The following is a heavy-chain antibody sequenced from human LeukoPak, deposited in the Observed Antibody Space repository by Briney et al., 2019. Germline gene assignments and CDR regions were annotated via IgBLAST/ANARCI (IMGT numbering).Heavy chain of an antibody. CDR3: ARDSSDYYSYFDY. CDR2: ISSSSNYI. CDR1: GFTFSSYS. J-gene: IGHJ4*02. D-gene: IGHD3-22*01. V-gene: IGHV3-21*01. Sequence: GGSLRLSCAASGFTFSSYSMNWVRQAPGKGLEWVSSISSSSNYIYYADSVKGRLTISRDNAKNSLYLQMNSLRAEDTAVYYCARDSSDYYSYFDYWGQGTLVTVSS.